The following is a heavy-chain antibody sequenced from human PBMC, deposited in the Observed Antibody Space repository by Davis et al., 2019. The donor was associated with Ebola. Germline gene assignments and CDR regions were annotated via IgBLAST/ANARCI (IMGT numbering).Heavy chain of an antibody. J-gene: IGHJ4*02. CDR1: GFTFSSYE. CDR2: ISSSGSTI. Sequence: GGSLRLSCAASGFTFSSYEMNWVRQAPGKGLEWVSYISSSGSTIYYADSVKGRFTISRDNAKNSLYLQMNSLRAEDTAVYYCARERSLVVSAIGTVFDLWGQGALVTVYS. V-gene: IGHV3-48*03. D-gene: IGHD2-8*02. CDR3: ARERSLVVSAIGTVFDL.